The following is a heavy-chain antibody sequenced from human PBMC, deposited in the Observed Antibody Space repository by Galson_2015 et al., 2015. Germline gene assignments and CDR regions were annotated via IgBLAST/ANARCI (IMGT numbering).Heavy chain of an antibody. CDR1: GFTFRTYA. CDR3: ARNIGLYGDYMDD. J-gene: IGHJ4*02. V-gene: IGHV3-48*02. D-gene: IGHD2/OR15-2a*01. CDR2: ISSSSRTI. Sequence: SLRLSCAASGFTFRTYAMNWVRQAPGKGLEWVSYISSSSRTIYYADSVKGRFTISRDNAKNTLYLQMNSLRDEDTAVYYCARNIGLYGDYMDDWGQGTLVTVSS.